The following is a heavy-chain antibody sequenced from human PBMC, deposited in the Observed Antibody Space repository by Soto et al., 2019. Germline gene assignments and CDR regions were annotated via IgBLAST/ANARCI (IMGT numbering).Heavy chain of an antibody. J-gene: IGHJ5*02. V-gene: IGHV4-59*01. CDR3: ARAYMRKREGGWFDP. D-gene: IGHD1-26*01. CDR1: GGSITGYF. Sequence: QVQLQESGPGLVKPSETLSLTCTVSGGSITGYFWSWIRQPPGRGLEWIGYIYYAGNTLYTPSLNNRVTISVDTSKNQFSLELSSVTAADTAVYYCARAYMRKREGGWFDPWGQGTLVTVSS. CDR2: IYYAGNT.